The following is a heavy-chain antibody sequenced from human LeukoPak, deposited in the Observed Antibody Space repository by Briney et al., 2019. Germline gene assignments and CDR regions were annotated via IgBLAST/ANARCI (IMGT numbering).Heavy chain of an antibody. V-gene: IGHV1-2*06. CDR1: GYTFTGYY. D-gene: IGHD6-19*01. Sequence: ASVKVSCKASGYTFTGYYMHWVRQAPGQGLEWMGRINPNSGGTNYAQKFQGRVTMTRDTSISTAHMELSRLRSDDTAVYYCAGGSGWYKDAFDIWGQGTMVTVSS. J-gene: IGHJ3*02. CDR2: INPNSGGT. CDR3: AGGSGWYKDAFDI.